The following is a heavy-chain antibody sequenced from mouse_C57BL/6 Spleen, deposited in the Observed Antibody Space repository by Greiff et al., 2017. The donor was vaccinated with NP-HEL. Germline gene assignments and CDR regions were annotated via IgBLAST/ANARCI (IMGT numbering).Heavy chain of an antibody. CDR1: GFSFPSLG. CDR2: LWCGGSK. V-gene: IGHV2-2*01. J-gene: IGHJ1*03. CDR3: ARRRGVGYFDV. D-gene: IGHD1-3*01. Sequence: QVQLKASGPGLVQPSQSLSITFPVSGFSFPSLGVHWVRPSPGKGLEWLGVLWCGGSKDYNAAFISRLSLSKDKSKSQVFFKMNSLQADDTAIYYCARRRGVGYFDVWGTGTTVTVSS.